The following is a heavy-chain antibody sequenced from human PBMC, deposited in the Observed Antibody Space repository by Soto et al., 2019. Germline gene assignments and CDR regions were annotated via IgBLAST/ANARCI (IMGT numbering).Heavy chain of an antibody. CDR3: ARERIGYWFDT. Sequence: QVQLVESGGGVVQPGRSLRLSCAASGFTFSSYGMHWVRQAPGKGLEWVAVIWYDGSNKYYADSVKGRFTISRDNSKNTLYLQMNSLRAEDTAVYYCARERIGYWFDTWGQGTLVTVSS. J-gene: IGHJ5*02. CDR1: GFTFSSYG. D-gene: IGHD2-15*01. V-gene: IGHV3-33*01. CDR2: IWYDGSNK.